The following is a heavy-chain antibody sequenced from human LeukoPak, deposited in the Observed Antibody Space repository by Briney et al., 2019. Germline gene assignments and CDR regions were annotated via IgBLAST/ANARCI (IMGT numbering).Heavy chain of an antibody. J-gene: IGHJ4*02. Sequence: SETLSLTCTVSNYSISSGSYWSWIRQPPGKGLEWIGYIFYSGSTNYNPSLKSRVTISVDTSKNQFSLKLSSVTAADTAVYYCARDGANYYDSSGYGYWGQGTLVTVSS. CDR2: IFYSGST. CDR3: ARDGANYYDSSGYGY. CDR1: NYSISSGSY. V-gene: IGHV4-61*01. D-gene: IGHD3-22*01.